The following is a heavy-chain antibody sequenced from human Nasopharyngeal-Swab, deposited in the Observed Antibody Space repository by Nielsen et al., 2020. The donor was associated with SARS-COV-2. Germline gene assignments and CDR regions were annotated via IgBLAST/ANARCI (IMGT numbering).Heavy chain of an antibody. V-gene: IGHV4-34*01. CDR3: ARLPHRDTAMVKAVVLDY. J-gene: IGHJ4*02. D-gene: IGHD5-18*01. CDR1: GGAVSGYY. Sequence: GSLRLSCAVYGGAVSGYYWSWIRQPPGKGLEWIGEINHSGSTNYNPSLKSRVTISVDTSKNQFSLKLSSVTAADTAVYYCARLPHRDTAMVKAVVLDYWGQGTLVTVSS. CDR2: INHSGST.